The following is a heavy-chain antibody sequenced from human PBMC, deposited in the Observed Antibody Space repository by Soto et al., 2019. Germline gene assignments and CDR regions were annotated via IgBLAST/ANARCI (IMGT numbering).Heavy chain of an antibody. CDR3: VSYSIDWQNGMAV. V-gene: IGHV3-7*01. J-gene: IGHJ6*02. CDR2: IKPDGSQK. Sequence: PGGSLRLSCAASGFTFSNYWVSWVRQAPGKGPEWVANIKPDGSQKDYVDSVRGRFIISRDNAESSLYLQMNSLRADDTAVYYCVSYSIDWQNGMAVWGQGTTVTVSS. D-gene: IGHD6-19*01. CDR1: GFTFSNYW.